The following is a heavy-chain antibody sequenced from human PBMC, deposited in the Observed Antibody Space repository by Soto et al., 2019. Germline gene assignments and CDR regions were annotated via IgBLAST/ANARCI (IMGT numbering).Heavy chain of an antibody. CDR3: VRITHYYGSGSYDDFDS. D-gene: IGHD3-10*01. V-gene: IGHV3-33*03. Sequence: QVLLVESGGGVVQAGRSLRLSCAASGFTFSESGMHWVRQAPGKGLEWVAGIWFDGSNKYYVDSVKGRFTISRDNSKNTLFLQMNSLRAEDTAGYYCVRITHYYGSGSYDDFDSWGQGTPVIVSS. CDR1: GFTFSESG. J-gene: IGHJ4*02. CDR2: IWFDGSNK.